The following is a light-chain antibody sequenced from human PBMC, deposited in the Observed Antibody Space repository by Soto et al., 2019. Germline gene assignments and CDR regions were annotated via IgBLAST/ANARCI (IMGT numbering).Light chain of an antibody. Sequence: QPVLTQSPSASASLGASVKLTCTLSSGHSNYAIAWHQQRPEKGPRYLMKLNSDGSHSKGDGIPDRFSGSSSGAERYLTISSLQSEDEADYYCQTWGTDIHVVFGGGTKLTVL. CDR3: QTWGTDIHVV. J-gene: IGLJ2*01. V-gene: IGLV4-69*02. CDR2: LNSDGSH. CDR1: SGHSNYA.